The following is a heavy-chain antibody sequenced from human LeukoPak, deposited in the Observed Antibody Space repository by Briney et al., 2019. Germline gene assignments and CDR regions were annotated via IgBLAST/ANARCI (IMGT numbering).Heavy chain of an antibody. CDR1: GYTFTSYA. V-gene: IGHV1-18*01. J-gene: IGHJ4*02. CDR2: ISAYNGNT. Sequence: ASVKVSCKASGYTFTSYAISWVRQAPGQGLEWMGWISAYNGNTNYAQKIQGRVTMTTDTSTGTAYMELRSLRSNDTAVYYCARSDRSGFYFDDYWGQGTLVTVSS. CDR3: ARSDRSGFYFDDY. D-gene: IGHD3-22*01.